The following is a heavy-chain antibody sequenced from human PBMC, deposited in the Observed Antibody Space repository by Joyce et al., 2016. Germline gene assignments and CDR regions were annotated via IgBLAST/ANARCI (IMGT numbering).Heavy chain of an antibody. Sequence: EVQLVESGGDLVQPGGSLRLSCAASGFSVRYHRVGWVRRAPGKGLEWVTYIRGESNTTYYADSVKGRFTISRDNAKNSLFLQMNSLRDEDTAVYYCVRGGWGVIIDYWGQGTLVTVSS. D-gene: IGHD3-10*01. CDR2: IRGESNTT. V-gene: IGHV3-48*02. CDR1: GFSVRYHR. CDR3: VRGGWGVIIDY. J-gene: IGHJ4*02.